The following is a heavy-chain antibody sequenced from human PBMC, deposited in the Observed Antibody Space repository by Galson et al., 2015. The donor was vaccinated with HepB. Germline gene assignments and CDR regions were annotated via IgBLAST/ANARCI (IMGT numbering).Heavy chain of an antibody. D-gene: IGHD4-17*01. J-gene: IGHJ4*02. Sequence: SLRLSCAASGFTFSDYFMTWVRQAPGQGLEWVSYIGTSSTYTKYADSVKGRFTISTDNAETSLYLQMTSLRVEDTAVYYCARAGDGDYGLLDFWGRGTLVTVSS. V-gene: IGHV3-11*06. CDR2: IGTSSTYT. CDR1: GFTFSDYF. CDR3: ARAGDGDYGLLDF.